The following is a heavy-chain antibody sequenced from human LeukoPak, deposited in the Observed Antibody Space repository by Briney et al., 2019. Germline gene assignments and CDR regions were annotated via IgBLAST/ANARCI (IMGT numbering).Heavy chain of an antibody. CDR3: ARDQGQGVLMVYADYGMDV. D-gene: IGHD2-8*01. CDR1: GFTFSSYA. V-gene: IGHV3-30*04. J-gene: IGHJ6*02. CDR2: ISYDGSNK. Sequence: GGSLRLSCAASGFTFSSYAMHWVRQAPGKGLEWVAVISYDGSNKYYADSVKGRFTISRDNSKNTLYLQMNSLRAEDTAVYYCARDQGQGVLMVYADYGMDVWGQGTTVTVSS.